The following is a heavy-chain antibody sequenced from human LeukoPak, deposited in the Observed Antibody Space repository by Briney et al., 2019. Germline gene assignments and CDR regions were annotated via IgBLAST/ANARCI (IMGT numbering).Heavy chain of an antibody. CDR1: VYIYSSYG. V-gene: IGHV3-74*01. Sequence: QSGGPLRLPCGPCVYIYSSYGVHWPRQAPGKGVVWVPRNNRVGSSIRYADSVKGRFTISRDNAKNTLYLEMNSLRGEDTALYYCATTYYYETSGYFPFDHWGQGTLVTVSS. D-gene: IGHD3-22*01. CDR2: NNRVGSSI. CDR3: ATTYYYETSGYFPFDH. J-gene: IGHJ4*02.